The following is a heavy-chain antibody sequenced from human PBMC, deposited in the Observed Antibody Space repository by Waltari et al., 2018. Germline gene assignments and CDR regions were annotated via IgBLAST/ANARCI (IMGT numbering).Heavy chain of an antibody. CDR1: GVSFSGDY. J-gene: IGHJ6*04. D-gene: IGHD1-26*01. CDR2: FSHYGST. CDR3: ARHLGGSRGMDV. Sequence: QVQLQQWGAGLLKPSETLSLTCDVYGVSFSGDYWIWVRQSPGKGLEWIGEFSHYGSTKYNPSLKSRVTISLHTSKNQFSLNLTSVTAADTAVYYCARHLGGSRGMDVWGKGTTVTVSS. V-gene: IGHV4-34*01.